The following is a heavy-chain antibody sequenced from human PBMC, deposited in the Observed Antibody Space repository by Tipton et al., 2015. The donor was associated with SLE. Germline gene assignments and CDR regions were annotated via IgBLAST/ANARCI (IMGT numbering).Heavy chain of an antibody. CDR1: GYYISSDYY. J-gene: IGHJ4*02. Sequence: TLSLTCTVSGYYISSDYYWGWIRQPPGKGLEWIGSIYHSGSTHYNPSLKSRVSISVDTSKNQFSLKLSSVTVADTAIYYCARGLNSVAQLDYWGQGTLVTVSS. CDR2: IYHSGST. CDR3: ARGLNSVAQLDY. D-gene: IGHD2/OR15-2a*01. V-gene: IGHV4-38-2*02.